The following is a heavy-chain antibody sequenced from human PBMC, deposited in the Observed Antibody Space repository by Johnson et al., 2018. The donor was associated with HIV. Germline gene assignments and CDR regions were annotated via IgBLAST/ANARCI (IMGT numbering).Heavy chain of an antibody. J-gene: IGHJ3*02. CDR1: GLTFSSYA. CDR2: ISGSGSTI. V-gene: IGHV3-48*04. CDR3: ARDPGNYGGAFDI. D-gene: IGHD4-11*01. Sequence: VQLVESGGGLVQRGGSLRLSCAASGLTFSSYAMSWVRQAPGKGLEWVSAISGSGSTIYYADSVKGRFTISRDNAKNSLYLQMNSLRAEDTAVYYCARDPGNYGGAFDIWGQGTMVTVSS.